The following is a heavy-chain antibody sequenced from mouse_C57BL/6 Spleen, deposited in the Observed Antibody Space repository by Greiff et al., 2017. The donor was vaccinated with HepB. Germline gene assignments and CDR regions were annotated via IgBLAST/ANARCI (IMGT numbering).Heavy chain of an antibody. CDR2: IDPNSGGT. D-gene: IGHD1-1*01. CDR1: GYTFTSYW. V-gene: IGHV1-72*01. CDR3: ASPAVVATGYFDV. Sequence: VKLVEPGAELVKPGASVKLSCKASGYTFTSYWMHWVKQRPGRGLEWIGRIDPNSGGTKYNEKFKSKATLTVDKPSSTAYMQLSSLTSEDSAVYYCASPAVVATGYFDVWGTGTTVTVSS. J-gene: IGHJ1*03.